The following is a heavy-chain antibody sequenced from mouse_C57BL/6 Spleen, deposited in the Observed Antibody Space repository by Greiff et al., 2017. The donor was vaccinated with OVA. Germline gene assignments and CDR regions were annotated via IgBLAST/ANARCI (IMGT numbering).Heavy chain of an antibody. CDR1: GFNIKDYY. CDR3: TKVRAY. D-gene: IGHD1-3*01. J-gene: IGHJ3*01. Sequence: DVHLVESGAELVRPGASVKLSCTASGFNIKDYYMHWVKQRPEQGLEWIGRIDPEDGDTEYAPKFQGKATMTAATSSNTAYLQLSSLASAGAAFYSCTKVRAYWGQGTLVTVSA. CDR2: IDPEDGDT. V-gene: IGHV14-1*01.